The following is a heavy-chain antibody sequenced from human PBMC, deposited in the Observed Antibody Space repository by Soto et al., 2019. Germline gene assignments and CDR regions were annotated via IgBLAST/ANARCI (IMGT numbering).Heavy chain of an antibody. Sequence: EVHLVESGGGLIQPGGSLRLSCAASGFSVSSNYMNLVRQAPGKGLEWVSVIYTGGRIYYADSVKGRFTISRDNSKNTLYLQMNSLRAEDTAVYYCARGKSADTPFIDYWGRGTLVTVSS. D-gene: IGHD2-15*01. V-gene: IGHV3-53*01. CDR1: GFSVSSNY. CDR2: IYTGGRI. J-gene: IGHJ4*02. CDR3: ARGKSADTPFIDY.